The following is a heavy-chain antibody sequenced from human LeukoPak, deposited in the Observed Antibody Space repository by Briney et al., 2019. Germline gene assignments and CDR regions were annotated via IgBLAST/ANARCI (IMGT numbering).Heavy chain of an antibody. V-gene: IGHV3-23*01. CDR2: ISGSGGST. J-gene: IGHJ4*02. Sequence: GGTLRLPCAASGFAFSSYGLSWVRQAPGKGLEWVSGISGSGGSTYYADSVKGRFTISRDNSKNTLYLQMNSLRAEDTAVYYCAKDRSLLDYWGQGTLVTVSS. CDR1: GFAFSSYG. CDR3: AKDRSLLDY. D-gene: IGHD1-26*01.